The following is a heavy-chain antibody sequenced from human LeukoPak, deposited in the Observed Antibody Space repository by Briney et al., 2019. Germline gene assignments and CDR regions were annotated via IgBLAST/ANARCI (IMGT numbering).Heavy chain of an antibody. CDR3: ATTYDSGGYLPGTI. D-gene: IGHD3-22*01. Sequence: GGSLRLSCAASGFTFSSYIMNWVRQAPGKGLEWVSYISSSSSTVYYADSVKGRFTVSRDNAKNSLSLQMNSLRDEDTAVYYCATTYDSGGYLPGTIWGQGTMVTVPS. V-gene: IGHV3-48*02. CDR2: ISSSSSTV. J-gene: IGHJ3*02. CDR1: GFTFSSYI.